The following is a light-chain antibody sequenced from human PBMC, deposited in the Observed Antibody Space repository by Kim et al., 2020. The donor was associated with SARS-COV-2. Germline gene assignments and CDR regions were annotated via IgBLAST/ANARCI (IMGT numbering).Light chain of an antibody. V-gene: IGLV2-11*03. J-gene: IGLJ3*02. CDR1: RSDVGGYNY. CDR2: GVT. Sequence: SVTIPCTETRSDVGGYNYVSWYQQHPGKAPKLMPYGVTERPSGVPDRFSGSKSGNTASLTISGLQAEDEADYYCCSYAGSSSLVFGGGTKVTVL. CDR3: CSYAGSSSLV.